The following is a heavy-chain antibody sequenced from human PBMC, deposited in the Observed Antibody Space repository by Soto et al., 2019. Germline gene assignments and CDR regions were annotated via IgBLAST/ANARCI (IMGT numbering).Heavy chain of an antibody. Sequence: NPGGSLRLSCAASGFTFSNAWMSWVRQAPGKGLEWVGRIKSKTDGGTTDYAAPVKGRFTISRDDSKNTLYLQMNSLKTEDTAVYYCTTDLRGYSSSWYYYYGMDVWGQGTTVTVSS. CDR2: IKSKTDGGTT. V-gene: IGHV3-15*01. CDR3: TTDLRGYSSSWYYYYGMDV. J-gene: IGHJ6*02. D-gene: IGHD6-13*01. CDR1: GFTFSNAW.